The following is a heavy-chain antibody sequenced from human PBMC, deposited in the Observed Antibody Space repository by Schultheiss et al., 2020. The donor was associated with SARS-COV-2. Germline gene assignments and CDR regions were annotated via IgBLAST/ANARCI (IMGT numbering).Heavy chain of an antibody. CDR3: ARVEWNGGLWSY. V-gene: IGHV4-39*07. CDR1: GGSISSSSYY. CDR2: IYYSGST. Sequence: GSLRLSCTVSGGSISSSSYYWSWIRQPPGKGLEWIGSIYYSGSTNYNPSLKSRVTISVDTSKNQFSLQLNSVTPEDTAVYYCARVEWNGGLWSYWGQGTLVTVSS. D-gene: IGHD1-1*01. J-gene: IGHJ4*02.